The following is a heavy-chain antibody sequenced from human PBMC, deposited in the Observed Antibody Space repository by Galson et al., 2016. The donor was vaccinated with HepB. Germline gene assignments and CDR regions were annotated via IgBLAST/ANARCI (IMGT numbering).Heavy chain of an antibody. D-gene: IGHD2-2*01. V-gene: IGHV3-9*01. Sequence: SLRLSCAASGFTFDDYAMHWVRQAPGKGLEWVSGISWNSDSIGYADSVKGRFTISRDNAKKSLYLQMNSLRAEDTALYYCAKDHFCSSTTCLHYYFDYWGQGTLVTVSS. J-gene: IGHJ4*02. CDR2: ISWNSDSI. CDR1: GFTFDDYA. CDR3: AKDHFCSSTTCLHYYFDY.